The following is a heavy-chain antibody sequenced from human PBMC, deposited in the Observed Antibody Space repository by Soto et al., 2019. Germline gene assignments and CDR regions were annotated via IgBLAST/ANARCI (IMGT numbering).Heavy chain of an antibody. CDR1: GGSISSGGYY. V-gene: IGHV4-31*03. D-gene: IGHD3-22*01. J-gene: IGHJ3*02. CDR3: ARDTHHDSSDGRAFDI. CDR2: IYYSGST. Sequence: TLSLTCTVSGGSISSGGYYWSWIRQHPGKGLVWIGYIYYSGSTYYNPSIKSRAIISDDSSKSLFLLKLSLVAAADAAEYYCARDTHHDSSDGRAFDIWGQGTMVTVSS.